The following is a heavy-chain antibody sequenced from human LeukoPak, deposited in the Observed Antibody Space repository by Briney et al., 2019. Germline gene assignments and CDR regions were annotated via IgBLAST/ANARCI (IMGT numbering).Heavy chain of an antibody. CDR3: ARAQRVERYFDWLFSTNWFDP. V-gene: IGHV3-23*01. D-gene: IGHD3-9*01. J-gene: IGHJ5*02. CDR1: GFTFSSYA. Sequence: GGSLRLSCAASGFTFSSYAMSWVRQAPGKGLEWVSGISGSGASTYYADSVKGRFTISRDNAKNSLYLQMNSLRAEDTAVYYCARAQRVERYFDWLFSTNWFDPWGQGTLVTVSS. CDR2: ISGSGAST.